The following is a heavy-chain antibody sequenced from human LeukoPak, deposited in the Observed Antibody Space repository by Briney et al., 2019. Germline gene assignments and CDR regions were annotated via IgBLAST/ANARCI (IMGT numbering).Heavy chain of an antibody. CDR3: AKGGSSWAPGGAYYYYYGMDV. Sequence: PSDTLSLTCTVSGGSNSSYYWSWIRQPPGKGLEWIGYIYYSGSTNYNPSLKSRVTISVDTSKNQSSLKLSSVTAADTAVYYCAKGGSSWAPGGAYYYYYGMDVWGQGTTVTVSS. D-gene: IGHD6-13*01. V-gene: IGHV4-59*12. CDR1: GGSNSSYY. J-gene: IGHJ6*02. CDR2: IYYSGST.